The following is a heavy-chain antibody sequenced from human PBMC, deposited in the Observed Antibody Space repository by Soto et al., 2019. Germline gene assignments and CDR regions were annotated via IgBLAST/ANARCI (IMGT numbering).Heavy chain of an antibody. CDR1: GFTFGSYA. CDR3: AKDSRCAGITMVRGTSPVGY. V-gene: IGHV3-23*01. CDR2: ISGSGGST. J-gene: IGHJ4*02. Sequence: GGSLRLSCAASGFTFGSYAMSWVRQAPGKGLEWVSAISGSGGSTYYADSVKGRFTISRDNSKNTLYLQMNSLRAEDTAVYYCAKDSRCAGITMVRGTSPVGYWGQGTLVTVSS. D-gene: IGHD3-10*01.